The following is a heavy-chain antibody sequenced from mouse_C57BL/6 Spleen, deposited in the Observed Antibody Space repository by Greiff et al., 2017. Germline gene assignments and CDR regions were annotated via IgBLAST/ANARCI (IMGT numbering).Heavy chain of an antibody. CDR1: GFSLTSYG. CDR2: IWSGGST. J-gene: IGHJ4*01. D-gene: IGHD1-1*01. Sequence: VQRVESGPGLVQPSQSLSITCTVSGFSLTSYGVHWVRQSPGKGLEWLGVIWSGGSTDYNAAFISRLSISKDNSKSQVFFKMNSLQADDTAIYYCARNNDPLITTVVAPYYAMDYWGQGTSVTVSS. V-gene: IGHV2-2*01. CDR3: ARNNDPLITTVVAPYYAMDY.